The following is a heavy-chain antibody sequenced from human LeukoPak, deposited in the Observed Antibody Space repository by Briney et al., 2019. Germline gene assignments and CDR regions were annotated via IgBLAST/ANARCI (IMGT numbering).Heavy chain of an antibody. CDR3: ARAERYCSGGSCQHFDY. CDR2: IYYSGST. J-gene: IGHJ4*02. Sequence: SETLSLTCTVSGGSISSSSYYWGWIRQPPGKGLEWIGSIYYSGSTYYNPSLKSRVTISVDTSKNQFSLKLSSVTAADTAVYYCARAERYCSGGSCQHFDYWGQGTLVTVSS. V-gene: IGHV4-39*07. D-gene: IGHD2-15*01. CDR1: GGSISSSSYY.